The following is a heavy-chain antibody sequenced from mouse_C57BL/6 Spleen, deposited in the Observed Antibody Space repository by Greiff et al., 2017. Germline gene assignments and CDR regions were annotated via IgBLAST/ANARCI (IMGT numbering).Heavy chain of an antibody. Sequence: EVQLQQSGPELVKPGASVKMSCKASGYTFTDYNMHWVKQSPGKSLEWIGDINPNNGGTSYNQKFKGKATLTVNKSSSTAYMELRSLTSEDAAVYYCARVYYGNLYAMDYWGQGTSVTVSS. CDR1: GYTFTDYN. CDR3: ARVYYGNLYAMDY. CDR2: INPNNGGT. D-gene: IGHD2-1*01. V-gene: IGHV1-22*01. J-gene: IGHJ4*01.